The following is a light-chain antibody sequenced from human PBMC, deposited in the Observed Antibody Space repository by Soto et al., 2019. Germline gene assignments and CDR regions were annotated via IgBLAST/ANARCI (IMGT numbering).Light chain of an antibody. CDR3: SSYTSSSTL. Sequence: ALTQPASVAGFPGQSITISCTGTSSDVGGYNYVSWYQQHPGKAPKLMIYEVSNRPSGVSNRFSGSKSGNTASLTIPGLQAEDEADYYCSSYTSSSTLFGTGTKVTVL. V-gene: IGLV2-14*01. CDR2: EVS. CDR1: SSDVGGYNY. J-gene: IGLJ1*01.